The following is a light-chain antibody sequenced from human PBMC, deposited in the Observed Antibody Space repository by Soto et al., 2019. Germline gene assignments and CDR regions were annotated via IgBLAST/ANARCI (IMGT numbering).Light chain of an antibody. J-gene: IGKJ5*01. CDR1: QSISTSY. Sequence: EIVLTQSPGTLSLSPGERATLSCRASQSISTSYLAWFQQKPGQAPRRLIFAASSRATGIPNRFSGSGSGTDFTLNIRRLEPEDFAVYYCQQYASTPSITFGQGTRLEIK. V-gene: IGKV3-20*01. CDR2: AAS. CDR3: QQYASTPSIT.